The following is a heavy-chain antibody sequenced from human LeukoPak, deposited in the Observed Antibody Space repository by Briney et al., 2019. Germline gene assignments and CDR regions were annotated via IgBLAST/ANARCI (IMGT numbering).Heavy chain of an antibody. CDR1: GFTFGDYA. D-gene: IGHD6-19*01. CDR3: TRDLFFRRGGGSGWSVDYYYYGMDV. Sequence: PGGSLRLSCTASGFTFGDYAMSWVRQAPGKGLEWVGFIRSKAYGGTTEYAASVKGRFTISRDDSKSIAYLQMNSLKTEDTAVYYCTRDLFFRRGGGSGWSVDYYYYGMDVWGQGTTVTVSS. CDR2: IRSKAYGGTT. V-gene: IGHV3-49*04. J-gene: IGHJ6*02.